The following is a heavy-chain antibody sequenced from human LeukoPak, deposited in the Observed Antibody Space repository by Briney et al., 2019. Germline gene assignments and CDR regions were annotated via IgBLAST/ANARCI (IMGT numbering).Heavy chain of an antibody. V-gene: IGHV4-61*01. J-gene: IGHJ4*02. Sequence: SVTLSLTCTVSGDSVSSASYYWSWIRQPPGKGLEWIGYIYYSGSTKYNPSLKSRVTISIETSENQFSLKLSSVTAADTAVYYCARTQYCSGAACYFGYFDYWGQGTLVTVSS. CDR1: GDSVSSASYY. CDR2: IYYSGST. D-gene: IGHD2-15*01. CDR3: ARTQYCSGAACYFGYFDY.